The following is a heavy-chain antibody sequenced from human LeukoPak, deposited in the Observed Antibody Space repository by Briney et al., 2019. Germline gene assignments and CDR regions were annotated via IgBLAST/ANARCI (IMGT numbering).Heavy chain of an antibody. CDR1: GFTFSSYW. Sequence: GGSLRLSCAASGFTFSSYWMHWVRQAPGKGLVWVSRINSDGSSTSYADSVKGRFTISRDNAKNTLYLQMNSLRAEDTAVYYCAREYSSHYYYYGMDDWGQGTTVTVSS. J-gene: IGHJ6*02. V-gene: IGHV3-74*01. CDR3: AREYSSHYYYYGMDD. D-gene: IGHD6-13*01. CDR2: INSDGSST.